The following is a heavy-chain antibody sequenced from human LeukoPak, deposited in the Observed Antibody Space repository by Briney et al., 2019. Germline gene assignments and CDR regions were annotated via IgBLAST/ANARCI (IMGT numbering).Heavy chain of an antibody. CDR1: GGSISSSSYY. D-gene: IGHD2-15*01. J-gene: IGHJ5*02. Sequence: PSETLSLTCTVSGGSISSSSYYWSWIRQPPGKGLEWIGEINHSGSTNYNPSLKSRVTISVDTSKNQFSLKLSSVTAADTAVYYCARGRRSGGRWKVPFDPWGQGTLVTVSS. CDR3: ARGRRSGGRWKVPFDP. CDR2: INHSGST. V-gene: IGHV4-39*07.